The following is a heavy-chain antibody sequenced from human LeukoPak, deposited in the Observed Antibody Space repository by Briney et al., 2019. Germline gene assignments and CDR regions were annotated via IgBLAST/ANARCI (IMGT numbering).Heavy chain of an antibody. D-gene: IGHD2-21*02. CDR2: ISYDGSKK. CDR3: ARAGTANDGFDM. V-gene: IGHV3-30*03. Sequence: GGSLRLSCAASGFTFSSYWMSWVRQAPGKGLEWVAVISYDGSKKYYADSVTGRFTVSRDNSNNTLYLQVNSLSTEDTAVYYCARAGTANDGFDMWGQGTMVTVSS. CDR1: GFTFSSYW. J-gene: IGHJ3*02.